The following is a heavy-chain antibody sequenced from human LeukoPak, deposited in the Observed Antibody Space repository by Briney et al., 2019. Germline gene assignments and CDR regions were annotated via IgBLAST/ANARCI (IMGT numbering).Heavy chain of an antibody. V-gene: IGHV4-30-4*08. D-gene: IGHD6-13*01. CDR3: ARHEEAGSWYYFDY. Sequence: SETLSLTCTVSGGSISSGDYYWSWIRQPPGKGLEWIGYIYYSGSTYYNPSLKSRVTISVDTSKNQFSLKLSSVTAADTAVYYCARHEEAGSWYYFDYWGQGTLVTVSS. J-gene: IGHJ4*02. CDR1: GGSISSGDYY. CDR2: IYYSGST.